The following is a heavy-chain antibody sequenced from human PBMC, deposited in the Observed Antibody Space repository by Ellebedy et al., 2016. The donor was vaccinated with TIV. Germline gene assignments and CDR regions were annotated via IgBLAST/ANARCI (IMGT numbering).Heavy chain of an antibody. CDR3: AKAGGKGSVDV. CDR1: GFTFSRFW. J-gene: IGHJ6*04. Sequence: GESLKISCAASGFTFSRFWMAWVRQAPGKGLEWVANINEDGSGTYYVDSVEGRFTVSRDNAKNSLYLQMNSLRVDDTATYYCAKAGGKGSVDVWGKGTTVTVSS. CDR2: INEDGSGT. V-gene: IGHV3-7*01.